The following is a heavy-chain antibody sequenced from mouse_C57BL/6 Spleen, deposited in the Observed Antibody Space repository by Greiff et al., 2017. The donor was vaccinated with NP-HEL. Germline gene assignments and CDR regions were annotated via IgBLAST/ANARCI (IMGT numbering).Heavy chain of an antibody. CDR1: GYTFTDYN. J-gene: IGHJ3*01. Sequence: EVQVVESGPELVKPGASVKIPCKASGYTFTDYNMDWVKQSHGKSLEWIGDINPNNGGTIYNQKFKGKATLTVDKSSSTAYMELRSLTSEDTAVYYCARIDSSGWAWFAYWGQGTLVTVSA. CDR3: ARIDSSGWAWFAY. V-gene: IGHV1-18*01. CDR2: INPNNGGT. D-gene: IGHD3-2*02.